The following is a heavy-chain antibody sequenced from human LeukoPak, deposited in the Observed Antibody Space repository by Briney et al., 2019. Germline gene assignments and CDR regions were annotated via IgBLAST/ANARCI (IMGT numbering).Heavy chain of an antibody. J-gene: IGHJ6*03. CDR1: GFPFSSYP. CDR2: ISGSGGST. V-gene: IGHV3-23*01. CDR3: ANPLGASRSNYCIDV. Sequence: PEGSLTLSCAASGFPFSSYPMSRLRQAPGKGLEWVSAISGSGGSTYYADSVKGRFTISRDNSKNTLYLQMNSLRAEDTAVDYFANPLGASRSNYCIDVWGKGTTVTVSS. D-gene: IGHD4/OR15-4a*01.